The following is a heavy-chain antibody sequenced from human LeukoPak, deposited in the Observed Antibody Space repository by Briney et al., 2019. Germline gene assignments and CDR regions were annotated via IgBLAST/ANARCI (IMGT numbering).Heavy chain of an antibody. CDR2: IKAGNGNT. CDR3: GTRWAIDAAENLPYYYYDAMDV. Sequence: GASVKVSCKASGYTFTSYAMHWVRQAPGQRVEWMGWIKAGNGNTKYSQKLQGGVTISRDTSASTAYIEMSIVRAENTALYYCGTRWAIDAAENLPYYYYDAMDVWGQGTTVTVSS. J-gene: IGHJ6*02. D-gene: IGHD6-13*01. CDR1: GYTFTSYA. V-gene: IGHV1-3*01.